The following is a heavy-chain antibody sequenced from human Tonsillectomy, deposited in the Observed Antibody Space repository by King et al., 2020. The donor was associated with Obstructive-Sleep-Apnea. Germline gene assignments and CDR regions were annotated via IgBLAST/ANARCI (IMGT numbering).Heavy chain of an antibody. V-gene: IGHV4-39*07. Sequence: LQLQESGPGLVKPSETLSLTCTVSGGSISSSSYYWGWIRQPPGKGLEWIGSIYYSGSTYYNPSLKSRVTISVDTSKNQFSLKLSSVTAADTAVYYFAREIVVVPAAILGYYYYYGMDVWGQGTTVTVSS. CDR2: IYYSGST. J-gene: IGHJ6*02. CDR1: GGSISSSSYY. D-gene: IGHD2-2*02. CDR3: AREIVVVPAAILGYYYYYGMDV.